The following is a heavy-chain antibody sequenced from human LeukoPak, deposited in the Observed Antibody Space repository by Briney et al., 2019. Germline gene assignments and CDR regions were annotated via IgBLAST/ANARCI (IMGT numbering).Heavy chain of an antibody. Sequence: PGRSLRLSCAASGFTFDDYAMHWVRQAPGKGLEWVSGISWNSGSIGYADSVKGRFTISRDNAKNSLYLQMNSLRAEDTALYYCAKDGAYSSSWYRWNGMDVWGQGTTVTVSS. CDR3: AKDGAYSSSWYRWNGMDV. J-gene: IGHJ6*02. V-gene: IGHV3-9*01. D-gene: IGHD6-13*01. CDR2: ISWNSGSI. CDR1: GFTFDDYA.